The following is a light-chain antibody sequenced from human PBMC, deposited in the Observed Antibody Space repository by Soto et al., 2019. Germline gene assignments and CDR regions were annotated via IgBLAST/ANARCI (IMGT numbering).Light chain of an antibody. Sequence: QSALTQPASASGSPGQSITISCTGTSSVVGSYNLVSWYQQHPGKAPKLMIYEVSKRPSGVSNRFSGSKSGNTASLTISGLQAEDEADYYCCSYAGSSTYVFGTGDQGHRP. CDR3: CSYAGSSTYV. CDR2: EVS. J-gene: IGLJ1*01. CDR1: SSVVGSYNL. V-gene: IGLV2-23*02.